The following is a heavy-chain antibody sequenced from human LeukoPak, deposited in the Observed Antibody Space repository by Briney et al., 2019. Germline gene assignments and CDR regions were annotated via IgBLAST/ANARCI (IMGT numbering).Heavy chain of an antibody. D-gene: IGHD5-12*01. J-gene: IGHJ3*02. Sequence: GGSLRLSCAASGFTFSSYSMNWVRQAPGKGLEWVSAISGSGGSTYYADSVKGRFTISRDNSKNTLYLQMNSLRAEDTAVYYCAKEGIRGYSLYHDAFDIWGQGTMVTVSS. V-gene: IGHV3-23*01. CDR1: GFTFSSYS. CDR3: AKEGIRGYSLYHDAFDI. CDR2: ISGSGGST.